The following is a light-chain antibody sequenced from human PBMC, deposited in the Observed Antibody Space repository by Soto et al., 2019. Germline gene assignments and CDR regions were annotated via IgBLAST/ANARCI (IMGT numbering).Light chain of an antibody. CDR2: DVS. J-gene: IGLJ1*01. CDR3: SSYTRESTYV. Sequence: QSALTQPASVSGSPGQSITISCTGTSSDVGAYNYVFWYQQHPGKAPKLMIYDVSNRPSGVSNRFSGSKSGNTASLTISGLQAEDEADYYCSSYTRESTYVLGAGTKVTVL. V-gene: IGLV2-14*03. CDR1: SSDVGAYNY.